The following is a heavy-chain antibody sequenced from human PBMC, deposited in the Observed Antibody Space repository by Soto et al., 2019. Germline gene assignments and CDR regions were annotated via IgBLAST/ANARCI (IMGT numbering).Heavy chain of an antibody. CDR2: IIPIFETA. Sequence: QVHLVQSGAEVPKAGSSVKVSCKASGGTFSSHAFSWVRQAPGQGLEWVGGIIPIFETANYAQEFQGRVTISADESTNTVILALNNLRSDDTAIYFCAIGDRSSWIGNHWGPGTQVTVS. CDR3: AIGDRSSWIGNH. J-gene: IGHJ4*02. V-gene: IGHV1-69*01. D-gene: IGHD6-6*01. CDR1: GGTFSSHA.